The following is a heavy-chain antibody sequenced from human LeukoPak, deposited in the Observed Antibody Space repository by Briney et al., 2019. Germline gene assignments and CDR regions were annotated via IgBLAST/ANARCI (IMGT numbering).Heavy chain of an antibody. CDR1: GFTFSSYG. D-gene: IGHD2-2*01. CDR3: ARDPISYCSSTSCPRRSYCYYGMDV. Sequence: PGGSLRLSCAASGFTFSSYGMHWVRQAPGKGLEWVAVIWYDGSNKYYADSVKGRFTISRDNSKNTLYLQMNSLRAEDTAVYYCARDPISYCSSTSCPRRSYCYYGMDVWGQGTTVTVSS. J-gene: IGHJ6*02. V-gene: IGHV3-33*01. CDR2: IWYDGSNK.